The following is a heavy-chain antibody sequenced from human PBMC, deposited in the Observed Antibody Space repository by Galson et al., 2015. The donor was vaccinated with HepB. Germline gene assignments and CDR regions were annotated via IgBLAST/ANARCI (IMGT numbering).Heavy chain of an antibody. CDR3: ARDHTVTTKNWFDP. J-gene: IGHJ5*02. V-gene: IGHV1-18*04. Sequence: SVKVSCKASGYTFTAYYMHWVRQAPGQGLEWMGWISSYNGNTNYAQKFQGRVTMTTDTSTSTAYMELRSLRSDDTAVYYCARDHTVTTKNWFDPWGQGTLVTVSS. D-gene: IGHD4-17*01. CDR2: ISSYNGNT. CDR1: GYTFTAYY.